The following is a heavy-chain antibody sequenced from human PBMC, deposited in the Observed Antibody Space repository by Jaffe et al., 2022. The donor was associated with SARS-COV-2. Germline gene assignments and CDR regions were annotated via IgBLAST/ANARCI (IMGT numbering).Heavy chain of an antibody. Sequence: EVQLVESGGGLVKPGGSLRLSCAASGFTFSSYSMNWVRQAPGKGLEWVSSISSSSSYIYYADSVKGRFTISRDNAKNSLYLQMNSLRAEDTAVYYCARVTAPSSVYGMDVWGQGTTVTVSS. D-gene: IGHD3-10*01. CDR2: ISSSSSYI. V-gene: IGHV3-21*01. CDR3: ARVTAPSSVYGMDV. J-gene: IGHJ6*02. CDR1: GFTFSSYS.